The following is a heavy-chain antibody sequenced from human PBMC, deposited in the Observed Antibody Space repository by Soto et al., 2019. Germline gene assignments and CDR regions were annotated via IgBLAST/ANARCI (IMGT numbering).Heavy chain of an antibody. CDR3: ASWTSSPPGEDWYFDL. D-gene: IGHD3-10*01. CDR1: RGTFSSYA. Sequence: QVQLVQSGAEVKKPGSSVKVSCKASRGTFSSYAISWVRQAPGQGLEWMGGIIPIFGTANYARKFQGRVTITANDSTSTVYMGLCGTKSEDTAVYYCASWTSSPPGEDWYFDLWGRGTLVTVS. V-gene: IGHV1-69*12. CDR2: IIPIFGTA. J-gene: IGHJ2*01.